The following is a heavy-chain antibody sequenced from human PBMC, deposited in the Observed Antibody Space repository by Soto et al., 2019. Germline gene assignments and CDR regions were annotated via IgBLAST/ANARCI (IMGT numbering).Heavy chain of an antibody. V-gene: IGHV3-9*01. CDR3: AKDIRSGWDLLNNFDC. CDR2: ISWNSGSI. Sequence: EVQLVESGGGLVQPGRSLRLSCAASGFTFDDYAMHWVRQAPGKGLEWVSGISWNSGSIGYADSVKGRFTISRDNAKNSLYLQMNSLRAEDTALYYCAKDIRSGWDLLNNFDCWGQGTLVTVSS. J-gene: IGHJ4*02. CDR1: GFTFDDYA. D-gene: IGHD6-19*01.